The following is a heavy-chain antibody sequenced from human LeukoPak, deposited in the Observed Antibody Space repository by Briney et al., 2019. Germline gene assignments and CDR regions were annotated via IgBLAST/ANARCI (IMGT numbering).Heavy chain of an antibody. CDR2: IYHSGST. D-gene: IGHD2-2*01. CDR1: GGSISSSSYY. Sequence: SETLSLTCTVSGGSISSSSYYWGWIRQPPGKGLEWIGYIYHSGSTYYNPSLKSRVTISVDRSKNQFSLKLSSVTAADTAVYYCARVDQYQLLIDYWGQGTLVTVSS. CDR3: ARVDQYQLLIDY. V-gene: IGHV4-39*07. J-gene: IGHJ4*02.